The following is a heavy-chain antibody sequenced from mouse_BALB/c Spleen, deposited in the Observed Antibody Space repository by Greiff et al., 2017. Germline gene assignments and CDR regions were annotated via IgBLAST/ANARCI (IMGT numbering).Heavy chain of an antibody. D-gene: IGHD3-1*01. J-gene: IGHJ4*01. Sequence: VQLQQSGAELARPGASVKLSCKASGYTFTSYWMQWVKQRPGQGLEWIGAIYPGDGDTRYTQKFKGKATLTADKSSSTAYMQLSSLASEDSAVYYCARGGLYYYAMDYWGQGTSVTVSS. V-gene: IGHV1-87*01. CDR2: IYPGDGDT. CDR3: ARGGLYYYAMDY. CDR1: GYTFTSYW.